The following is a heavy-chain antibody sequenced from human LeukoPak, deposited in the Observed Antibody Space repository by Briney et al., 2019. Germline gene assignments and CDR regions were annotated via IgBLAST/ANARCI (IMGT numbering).Heavy chain of an antibody. CDR2: IFGNVDT. J-gene: IGHJ4*02. CDR3: TRDHMNY. D-gene: IGHD2-21*01. Sequence: GGPLRLSCTASEFTVSRNYMLWVRQAPGKGLEWVSLIFGNVDTNYADSVKGRFTISRDTSKNTVSLQMISLRVEDTAMYYCTRDHMNYWGQGTLVTVSS. CDR1: EFTVSRNY. V-gene: IGHV3-53*01.